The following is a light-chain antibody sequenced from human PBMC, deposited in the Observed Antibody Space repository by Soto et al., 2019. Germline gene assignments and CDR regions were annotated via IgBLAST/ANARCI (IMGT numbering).Light chain of an antibody. J-gene: IGLJ1*01. CDR1: GSDVGSYNY. CDR2: DVT. V-gene: IGLV2-11*01. CDR3: CSSAGSYSYV. Sequence: QSALTQPRSVSGSPGQSVTLSCTGTGSDVGSYNYVSWYQHHPGKAPKLMIYDVTKRPSGVPDRFSGSKSGNTASLTISGLQAEDEADYYCCSSAGSYSYVFGTGTKVTVL.